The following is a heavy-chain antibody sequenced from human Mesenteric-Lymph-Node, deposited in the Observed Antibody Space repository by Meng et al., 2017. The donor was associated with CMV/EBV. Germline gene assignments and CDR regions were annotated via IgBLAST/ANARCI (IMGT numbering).Heavy chain of an antibody. CDR3: AKDQLGYYGMDV. D-gene: IGHD5-24*01. J-gene: IGHJ6*02. Sequence: GGSLRLSCAASGFTFTNYWMSWVRQAPGKGLEWVANIKQDGSEKHYVDSLKGRFIISRDNAKNSLYLQMNSLRAEDTALYYCAKDQLGYYGMDVWGQGTTVTVSS. CDR2: IKQDGSEK. CDR1: GFTFTNYW. V-gene: IGHV3-7*03.